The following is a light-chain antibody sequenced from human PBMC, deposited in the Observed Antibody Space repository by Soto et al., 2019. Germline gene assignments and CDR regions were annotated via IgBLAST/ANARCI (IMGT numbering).Light chain of an antibody. J-gene: IGLJ1*01. V-gene: IGLV2-14*01. Sequence: QSVLTQPASVSGSPGQSITISCTGTSSDVGTYNSVSWYQQHPGKAPKLIISEVSNRPSGVSNRFSGSKSGNTASLTISGLQAEDEADYYCSSYTSSNTFYVFGAGTKVTVL. CDR3: SSYTSSNTFYV. CDR2: EVS. CDR1: SSDVGTYNS.